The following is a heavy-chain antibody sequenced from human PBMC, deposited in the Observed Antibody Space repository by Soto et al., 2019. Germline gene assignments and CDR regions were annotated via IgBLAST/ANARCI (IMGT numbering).Heavy chain of an antibody. CDR1: GFTFSSYG. V-gene: IGHV3-30*03. CDR3: ASGNYDFWSVYSHWFDP. J-gene: IGHJ5*02. Sequence: GGSLRLSCAASGFTFSSYGMHWVRQAPGKGLEWVAVISYDGSNKYYADSVKGRFTISRDNSKNTLYLQMNSLRAEDTAVYYCASGNYDFWSVYSHWFDPWGQGTLVTVSS. CDR2: ISYDGSNK. D-gene: IGHD3-3*01.